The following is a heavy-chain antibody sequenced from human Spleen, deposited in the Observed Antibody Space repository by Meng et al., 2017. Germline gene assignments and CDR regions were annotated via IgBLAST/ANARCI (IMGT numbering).Heavy chain of an antibody. J-gene: IGHJ4*02. CDR3: AKGSEWFGALLDY. CDR2: ISSSGYTM. V-gene: IGHV3-48*03. Sequence: GESLKISCAATGFTFSSYAMNWVRQAPGKGLEWVSYISSSGYTMYYADSVKGRFTISRDNAENSLYLQMNSLRAEDTAVYYCAKGSEWFGALLDYWGQGTLVTVSS. D-gene: IGHD3-10*01. CDR1: GFTFSSYA.